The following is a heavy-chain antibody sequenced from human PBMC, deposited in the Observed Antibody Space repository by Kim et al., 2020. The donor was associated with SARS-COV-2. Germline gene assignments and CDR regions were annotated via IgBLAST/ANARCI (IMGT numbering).Heavy chain of an antibody. CDR3: AKATRAYYDFWSGYYIGDAFDI. V-gene: IGHV3-43*02. CDR1: GFTFDDYA. D-gene: IGHD3-3*01. J-gene: IGHJ3*02. CDR2: ISGDGGST. Sequence: GGSLRLSCAASGFTFDDYAMHWVRQAPGKGLEWVSLISGDGGSTYYADSVKGRFTISRDNSKNSLYLQMNSLRTEDTALYYCAKATRAYYDFWSGYYIGDAFDIWGQGTMVTVSS.